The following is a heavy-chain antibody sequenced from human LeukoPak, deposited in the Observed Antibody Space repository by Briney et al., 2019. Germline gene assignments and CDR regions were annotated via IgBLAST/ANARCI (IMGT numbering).Heavy chain of an antibody. V-gene: IGHV1-58*01. CDR2: IGVAGGNT. CDR1: GFTFSNSA. J-gene: IGHJ3*02. CDR3: AAEIYGGNSKCCSFDI. Sequence: SVKVSCKTSGFTFSNSAVQWVRQARGQRLEWIGWIGVAGGNTNYAQKVQDRITITRDMPTSTAYMELRSLESEDTAVYYCAAEIYGGNSKCCSFDIWGQGTIVTVSS. D-gene: IGHD4-23*01.